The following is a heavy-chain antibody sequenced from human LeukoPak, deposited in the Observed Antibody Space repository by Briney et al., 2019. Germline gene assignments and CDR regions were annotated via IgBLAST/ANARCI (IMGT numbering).Heavy chain of an antibody. J-gene: IGHJ4*02. D-gene: IGHD2-15*01. CDR1: GYILTELS. CDR3: ATGVVGCSGGSCYPAPTDY. V-gene: IGHV1-24*01. Sequence: ASVKVSCKVSGYILTELSMHWVRQAPGKGLEWMGGFDPEDGETIYAQKFQGRVTMTEDTSTDTAYMELSSLRSEDTAVYYCATGVVGCSGGSCYPAPTDYWGQGTLVTVSS. CDR2: FDPEDGET.